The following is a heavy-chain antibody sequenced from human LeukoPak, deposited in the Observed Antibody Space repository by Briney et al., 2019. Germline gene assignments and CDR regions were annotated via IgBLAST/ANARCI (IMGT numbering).Heavy chain of an antibody. D-gene: IGHD6-6*01. CDR3: ARASSSSSHYYYYMDV. J-gene: IGHJ6*03. V-gene: IGHV3-21*01. Sequence: PGGSLRLSCAASGFTFSSYSMNWVRQAPGKGLEWVSSISSSSSYIYYADSVKGRFTISRDNAKNSLYLQMNSLRAEDTAVYYCARASSSSSHYYYYMDVWGKGTTVTVSS. CDR1: GFTFSSYS. CDR2: ISSSSSYI.